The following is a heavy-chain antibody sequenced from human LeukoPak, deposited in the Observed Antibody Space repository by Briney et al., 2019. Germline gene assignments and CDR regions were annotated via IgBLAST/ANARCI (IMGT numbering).Heavy chain of an antibody. CDR2: INHSGST. CDR3: ARDLRIGAYDY. CDR1: GGSFSGYY. V-gene: IGHV4-34*01. J-gene: IGHJ4*02. Sequence: SETLSLTCAVYGGSFSGYYWSWIRQPPGKGLEWIGEINHSGSTNYNPSLKSRVTISVDTSKNQFSLKLSSVTAADTAVYYCARDLRIGAYDYWGQGTLVTVSS. D-gene: IGHD5-12*01.